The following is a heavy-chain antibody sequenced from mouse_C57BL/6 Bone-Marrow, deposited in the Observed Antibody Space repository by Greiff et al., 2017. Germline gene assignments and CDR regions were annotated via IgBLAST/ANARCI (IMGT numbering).Heavy chain of an antibody. J-gene: IGHJ2*01. Sequence: VQLQQSGAELVRPGASVKLSCTASGFNINDDYMHWVKQRPEQGLEWIGWIDPENGDTEYASKFQGKATITADTSSNTAYLQLSSLTSEDTAVYYCAPYYGNYLDYWGQGTTLTVSS. CDR1: GFNINDDY. V-gene: IGHV14-4*01. CDR2: IDPENGDT. CDR3: APYYGNYLDY. D-gene: IGHD2-10*01.